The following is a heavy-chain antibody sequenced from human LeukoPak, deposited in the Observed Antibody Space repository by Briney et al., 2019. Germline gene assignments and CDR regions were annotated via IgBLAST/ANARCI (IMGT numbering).Heavy chain of an antibody. CDR1: GYTFTSYD. CDR2: MNPNSGNT. Sequence: ASVKVSCKASGYTFTSYDINWVRQATGQGLEWMGWMNPNSGNTGYAQKFQGRVTMTRNTSISTAYKELSSLRSEDTAVYYCARGLRDSGSYLVYWGQGTLVAVSS. V-gene: IGHV1-8*01. J-gene: IGHJ4*02. D-gene: IGHD3-10*01. CDR3: ARGLRDSGSYLVY.